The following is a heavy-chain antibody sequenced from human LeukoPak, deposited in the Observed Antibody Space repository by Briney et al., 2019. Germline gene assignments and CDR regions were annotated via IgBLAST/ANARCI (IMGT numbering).Heavy chain of an antibody. CDR1: DDSITMYY. CDR3: ARVGGWYSSSWFLDY. J-gene: IGHJ4*02. D-gene: IGHD6-13*01. CDR2: VDHTGST. Sequence: PSETLSLTCTVSDDSITMYYWTWIRQPPGKGLEWIGYVDHTGSTKFNPSLKSRVTISVDTSKNQFSLRLSSVTAADTAVYYCARVGGWYSSSWFLDYWGQGTLVTVSS. V-gene: IGHV4-59*01.